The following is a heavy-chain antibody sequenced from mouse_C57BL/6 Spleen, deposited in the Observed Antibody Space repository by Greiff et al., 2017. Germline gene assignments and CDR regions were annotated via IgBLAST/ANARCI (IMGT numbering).Heavy chain of an antibody. Sequence: EVQLQQSGPELVKPGASVKIPCKASGYTFTDYNMDWVKQSHGKSLEWIGDINPNNGGTIYNQKFKGKATLTVDKSSSTAYMELRSLTSEDTAVYYCARSKAGGDYFDYWGQGTTLTVSS. CDR1: GYTFTDYN. V-gene: IGHV1-18*01. D-gene: IGHD1-1*02. J-gene: IGHJ2*01. CDR3: ARSKAGGDYFDY. CDR2: INPNNGGT.